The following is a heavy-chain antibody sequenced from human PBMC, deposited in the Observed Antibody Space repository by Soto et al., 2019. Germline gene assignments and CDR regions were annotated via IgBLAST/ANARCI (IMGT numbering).Heavy chain of an antibody. D-gene: IGHD5-18*01. J-gene: IGHJ4*02. V-gene: IGHV4-61*01. CDR2: IYYTGTT. Sequence: SETLSLTCTVSGGSVHNGSYYWSWLRQPPGKGLEWIGYIYYTGTTNYNPSLKSHVTISVDTSKNQFSLKAKSVSAADSAVYFCAVNSRGYIYGYYFDPWGQGTLVTVSS. CDR1: GGSVHNGSYY. CDR3: AVNSRGYIYGYYFDP.